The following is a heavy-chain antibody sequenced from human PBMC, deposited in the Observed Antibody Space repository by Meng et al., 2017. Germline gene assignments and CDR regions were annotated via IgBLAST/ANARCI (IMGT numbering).Heavy chain of an antibody. CDR1: GFTVSSNY. J-gene: IGHJ4*02. V-gene: IGHV3-15*01. CDR2: IKSKTDGGTT. Sequence: GESLKISCAASGFTVSSNYMSWVRQAPGKGLEWVGRIKSKTDGGTTDYAAPVKGRFTISRDDSKNTLYLQMNSLKTEDTAVYYCTTAPDYGSGSCDYWGQGTLVTVSS. CDR3: TTAPDYGSGSCDY. D-gene: IGHD3-10*01.